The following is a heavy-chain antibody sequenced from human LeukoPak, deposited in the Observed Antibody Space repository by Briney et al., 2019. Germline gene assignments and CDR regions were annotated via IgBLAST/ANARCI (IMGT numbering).Heavy chain of an antibody. J-gene: IGHJ4*02. CDR3: ARGGSIAVAGKFPLDY. D-gene: IGHD6-19*01. CDR2: INHSGST. Sequence: SETLPLTCAVYGGSFSGYYWSWIRQPPGKGLEWIGEINHSGSTNYNPSLKSRVTISVDTSKNQFSLKLSSVTAADTAVYYCARGGSIAVAGKFPLDYWGQGTLVTVSS. CDR1: GGSFSGYY. V-gene: IGHV4-34*01.